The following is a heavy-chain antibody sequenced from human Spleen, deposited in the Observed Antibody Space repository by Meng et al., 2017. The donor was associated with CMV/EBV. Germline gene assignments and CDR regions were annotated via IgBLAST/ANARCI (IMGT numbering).Heavy chain of an antibody. CDR1: RFTFSNYW. CDR2: IKQEGSEM. D-gene: IGHD6-13*01. CDR3: ARALGAAECS. Sequence: GGSLRLSCSASRFTFSNYWMHWVRQAPGRGLEWVANIKQEGSEMYYVDSVKGRFTISRDNAKNSLYLQMSSLRAEDTAVYYCARALGAAECSWGQGTLVTVSS. V-gene: IGHV3-7*01. J-gene: IGHJ5*02.